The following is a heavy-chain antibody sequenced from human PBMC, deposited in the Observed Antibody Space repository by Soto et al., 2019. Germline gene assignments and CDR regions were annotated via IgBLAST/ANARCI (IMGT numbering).Heavy chain of an antibody. CDR3: ARGAVTSSYYMDV. J-gene: IGHJ6*03. D-gene: IGHD4-17*01. V-gene: IGHV4-59*01. CDR2: IYYSGST. CDR1: GDSISSYY. Sequence: SETLSLTCTVSGDSISSYYWSWIRQPPGKGLEWIGYIYYSGSTNYNPSLKSRVTISVDTSKNQFSLKLSSVTAADTAVYYCARGAVTSSYYMDVWGKGTTVTVSS.